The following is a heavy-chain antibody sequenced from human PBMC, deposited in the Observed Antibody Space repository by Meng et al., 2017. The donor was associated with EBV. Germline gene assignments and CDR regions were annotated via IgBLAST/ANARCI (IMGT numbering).Heavy chain of an antibody. CDR3: ARVSPKRYFDYLAPPDY. J-gene: IGHJ4*02. Sequence: QVQLQQWGAGLLKPSXXXXLTXXCXXGSVNGYFWSWVRQPPGKGLEWIGELQHSGSTNYNPSLKSRLRISVDTSKTQFSLNLTSVTAADTAVYYCARVSPKRYFDYLAPPDYWGQGTLVTVSS. CDR1: XGSVNGYF. CDR2: LQHSGST. D-gene: IGHD3-9*01. V-gene: IGHV4-34*01.